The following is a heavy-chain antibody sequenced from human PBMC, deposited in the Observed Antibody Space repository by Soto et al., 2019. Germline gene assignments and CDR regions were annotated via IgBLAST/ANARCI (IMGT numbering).Heavy chain of an antibody. CDR2: IYHSGST. J-gene: IGHJ6*02. CDR3: ARGVRYYGSGSYGKYYYYGMDV. D-gene: IGHD3-10*01. Sequence: PSETLSLTCAVSGGSISSGGYSWSWIRQPPGKGLEWIGYIYHSGSTYYNPSLKSRVTISVDRSKNQFSLKLSSVTAADTAVYYCARGVRYYGSGSYGKYYYYGMDVWGQGTTVTVSS. V-gene: IGHV4-30-2*01. CDR1: GGSISSGGYS.